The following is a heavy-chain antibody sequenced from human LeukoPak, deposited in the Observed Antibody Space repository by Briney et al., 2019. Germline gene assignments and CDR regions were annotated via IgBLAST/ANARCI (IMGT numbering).Heavy chain of an antibody. CDR3: ARVGDYSPRGWFDP. CDR1: GYTFTSYY. Sequence: ASVKVSCKASGYTFTSYYIHWVRQAPGQGLEWMGIINPSGGSTTYAQKFQGRVTMTRDMSTRTLYMELSSLRCEDTAFYYCARVGDYSPRGWFDPWGQGTLVTVSS. D-gene: IGHD4-11*01. V-gene: IGHV1-46*01. CDR2: INPSGGST. J-gene: IGHJ5*02.